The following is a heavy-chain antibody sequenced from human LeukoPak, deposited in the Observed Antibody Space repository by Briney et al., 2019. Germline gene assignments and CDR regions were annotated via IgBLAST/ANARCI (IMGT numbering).Heavy chain of an antibody. CDR3: AKGGAAADNYWYFDL. D-gene: IGHD6-13*01. Sequence: TGRSLRLSCSASGFTFDDYVMHWVRQAPGKGLEWVSGISWNSGNITYGDSVKGRFTISRDNAKNSLYLQMNSLRTEDTALYYCAKGGAAADNYWYFDLWGRGTLVTVSS. CDR2: ISWNSGNI. CDR1: GFTFDDYV. J-gene: IGHJ2*01. V-gene: IGHV3-9*01.